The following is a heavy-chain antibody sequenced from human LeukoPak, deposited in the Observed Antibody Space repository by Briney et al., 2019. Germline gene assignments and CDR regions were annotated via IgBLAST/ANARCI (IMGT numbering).Heavy chain of an antibody. CDR1: GDSISSGDYY. Sequence: SETLSLTCTVSGDSISSGDYYWSWIRQPAGKGLEWIGRIYTSGSTNYNPSLKSRVTISVDTSKNQFSLKLSSVTAADTAVYYCASVDIVLMVYAFDYWGQGTLVTVSS. CDR3: ASVDIVLMVYAFDY. CDR2: IYTSGST. J-gene: IGHJ4*02. D-gene: IGHD2-8*01. V-gene: IGHV4-61*02.